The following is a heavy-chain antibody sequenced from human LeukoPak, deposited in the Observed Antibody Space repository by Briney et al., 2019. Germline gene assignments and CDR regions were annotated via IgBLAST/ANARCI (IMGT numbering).Heavy chain of an antibody. CDR2: INSDGSST. V-gene: IGHV3-74*01. D-gene: IGHD3-9*01. J-gene: IGHJ3*02. CDR1: GDSISSSG. Sequence: PSETLPLTCTVSGDSISSSGSYWGWVRQAPGKGLVWVSRINSDGSSTSYADSVKGRFTISRDNAKNTLYLQMNSLRAEDTAVYYCAREGTYYDILTGYDAFDIWGQGTMVTVSS. CDR3: AREGTYYDILTGYDAFDI.